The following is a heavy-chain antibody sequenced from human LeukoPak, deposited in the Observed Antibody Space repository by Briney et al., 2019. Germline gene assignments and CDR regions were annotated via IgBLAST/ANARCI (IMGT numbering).Heavy chain of an antibody. V-gene: IGHV3-23*01. Sequence: GGSLRLSCAASGFTFSSYAMSWVRQAPGKGLEWVSAISGSGGSTYYADSVKGRFTISRDNSKNTLYLQMNSLRAEDTAVYYCARRSSSWYFHVPHKGVNWFDPWGQGTLVTVSS. J-gene: IGHJ5*02. CDR3: ARRSSSWYFHVPHKGVNWFDP. CDR2: ISGSGGST. D-gene: IGHD6-13*01. CDR1: GFTFSSYA.